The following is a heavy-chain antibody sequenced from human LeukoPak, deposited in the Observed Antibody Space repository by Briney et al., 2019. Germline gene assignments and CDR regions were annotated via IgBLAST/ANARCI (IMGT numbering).Heavy chain of an antibody. CDR2: INPSSGGT. Sequence: ASVKVSCKASGYTFTGYYMHWVRQAPGQGLEWMGWINPSSGGTNYAQKFQGRVTMTRDTSISTAYMELSRLRSDDTAVYYCVGGYYGSGSYYWGMDVWGQGTTVAVSS. CDR1: GYTFTGYY. D-gene: IGHD3-10*01. J-gene: IGHJ6*02. CDR3: VGGYYGSGSYYWGMDV. V-gene: IGHV1-2*02.